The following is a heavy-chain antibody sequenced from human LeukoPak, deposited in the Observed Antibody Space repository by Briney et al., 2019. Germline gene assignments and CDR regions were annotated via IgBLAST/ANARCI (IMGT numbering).Heavy chain of an antibody. CDR1: GDSISSSSYY. V-gene: IGHV4-39*01. D-gene: IGHD2-21*02. Sequence: SETLSLTCTVSGDSISSSSYYWGWIRQPPGKGLEWIGSIYYSGSTYYNPSLKSRVTISVDTPKSQFSLKLSSVTAADTAVYYCARREGLLFDYWGQGTLVTVSS. J-gene: IGHJ4*02. CDR3: ARREGLLFDY. CDR2: IYYSGST.